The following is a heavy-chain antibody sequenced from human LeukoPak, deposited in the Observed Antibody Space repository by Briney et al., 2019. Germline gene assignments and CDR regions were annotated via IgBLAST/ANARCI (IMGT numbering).Heavy chain of an antibody. CDR1: GYTFTSYD. CDR2: MNPNSGNT. J-gene: IGHJ5*02. Sequence: ASVKVSCKASGYTFTSYDINWVRQATGQGLEWMGWMNPNSGNTGYAQKFQGRVTITRNTSISTAYMELSSLRSEDTAVYYCARDSYCDSNWFDPWGQGTLVTVPS. V-gene: IGHV1-8*03. D-gene: IGHD3-22*01. CDR3: ARDSYCDSNWFDP.